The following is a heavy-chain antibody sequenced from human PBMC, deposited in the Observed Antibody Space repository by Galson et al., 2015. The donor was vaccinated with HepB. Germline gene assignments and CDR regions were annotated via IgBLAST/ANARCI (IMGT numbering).Heavy chain of an antibody. CDR2: IWYDGSNK. Sequence: SLRLSCAASGFTFSSYGMHWVRQAPGKGLEWVAVIWYDGSNKYYADSVKGRFTISRDNSKNTLYLQMNSLRAEDTAVYYCARAREQWLRYYGMDVWDQGTTVTVSS. J-gene: IGHJ6*02. V-gene: IGHV3-33*01. CDR3: ARAREQWLRYYGMDV. D-gene: IGHD6-19*01. CDR1: GFTFSSYG.